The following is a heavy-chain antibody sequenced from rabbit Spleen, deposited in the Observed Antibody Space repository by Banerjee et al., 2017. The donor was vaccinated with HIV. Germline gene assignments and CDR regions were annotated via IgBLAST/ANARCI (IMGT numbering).Heavy chain of an antibody. Sequence: QVKETGGGLVQPGGSLTLSCKASGFDFRRFYLTWVRQAPGKGLAWIGIIDVGEGTTDYASWVNGRFTISSDNAQNTVDLQMSGLTAADTATYFCARAGYAGYGYANFRDYYGMDLWGQGTLVTVS. CDR1: GFDFRRFY. CDR2: IDVGEGTT. CDR3: ARAGYAGYGYANFRDYYGMDL. D-gene: IGHD6-1*01. V-gene: IGHV1S7*01. J-gene: IGHJ6*01.